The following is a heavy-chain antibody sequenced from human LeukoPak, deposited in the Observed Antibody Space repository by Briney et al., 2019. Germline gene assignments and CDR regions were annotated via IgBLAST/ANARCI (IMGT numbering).Heavy chain of an antibody. CDR3: AEAPNWKYKYNWFDP. CDR1: GFTFDDYA. D-gene: IGHD1-7*01. J-gene: IGHJ5*02. Sequence: GGSLRLSCAASGFTFDDYAMHWVRQAPGKGLEWVSGISWNSGSIGYSDCVKGRFTISRDNAKNSLYLQMNSLRAEDTALYYWAEAPNWKYKYNWFDPWGQGTLVTVSS. V-gene: IGHV3-9*01. CDR2: ISWNSGSI.